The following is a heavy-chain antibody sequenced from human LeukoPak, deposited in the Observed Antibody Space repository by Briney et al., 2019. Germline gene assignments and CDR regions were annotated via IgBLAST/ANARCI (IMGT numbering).Heavy chain of an antibody. CDR3: ARGIVVVVAASSDAFDI. CDR2: ISSSSSTI. J-gene: IGHJ3*02. Sequence: PGGSLRLSCAASGFTFSSYSMNWVRQAPGKGLEWVSYISSSSSTIYYADSVKGRFTISRDNAKNSLYLQMNSLRDEDTAVYYCARGIVVVVAASSDAFDIWGQGTMVTVSS. CDR1: GFTFSSYS. D-gene: IGHD2-15*01. V-gene: IGHV3-48*02.